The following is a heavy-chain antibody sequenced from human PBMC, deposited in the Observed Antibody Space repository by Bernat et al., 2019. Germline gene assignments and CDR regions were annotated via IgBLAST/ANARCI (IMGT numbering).Heavy chain of an antibody. Sequence: QVQLVQSGAEVREPGASVKVSCKASGYTFTGYYIHWVRQAPGQGLESMGWINPNSGGTNFARKFQGRVTMTRDTSISTAYMELSRLRSDDTAVYYCAMTSRSFNGPDYWGQGTLVTVSS. J-gene: IGHJ4*02. CDR1: GYTFTGYY. CDR2: INPNSGGT. CDR3: AMTSRSFNGPDY. V-gene: IGHV1-2*02. D-gene: IGHD6-6*01.